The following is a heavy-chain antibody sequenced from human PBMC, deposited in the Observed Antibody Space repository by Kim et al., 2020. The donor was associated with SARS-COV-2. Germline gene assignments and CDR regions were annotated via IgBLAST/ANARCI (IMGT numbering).Heavy chain of an antibody. CDR2: IWYDGSNK. CDR3: ARVSGYCSSTSCYYYAM. V-gene: IGHV3-33*01. D-gene: IGHD2-2*01. J-gene: IGHJ6*01. Sequence: GGSLRLSCAASGFTFSTYGMHWVRQAPGKGLEWVAVIWYDGSNKYYVDSVRGRFTISRDNSKNTLYLQMNSLRAEDTAVYYCARVSGYCSSTSCYYYAM. CDR1: GFTFSTYG.